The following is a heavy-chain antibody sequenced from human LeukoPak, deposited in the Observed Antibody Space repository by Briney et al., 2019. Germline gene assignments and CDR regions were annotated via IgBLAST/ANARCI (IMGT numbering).Heavy chain of an antibody. D-gene: IGHD4-11*01. CDR2: IIPIFGTA. Sequence: GASVKVSCKASGGTFSSYAISWVRQAPGQGLEWKGGIIPIFGTANYAQKFQGRVTMTRDTSTSTVYMELSSLRSEDTAVYYCARDPSDYRHYYYYYGMDVWAKGPRSPSP. J-gene: IGHJ6*02. CDR3: ARDPSDYRHYYYYYGMDV. CDR1: GGTFSSYA. V-gene: IGHV1-69*05.